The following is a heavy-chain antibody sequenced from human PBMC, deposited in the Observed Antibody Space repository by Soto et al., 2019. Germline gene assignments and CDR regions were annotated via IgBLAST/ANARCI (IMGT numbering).Heavy chain of an antibody. V-gene: IGHV4-4*02. Sequence: PSETLSLTCAVSGDSISSSNWWSWVRQPPGKGLEWIGEIYHSGSTNYNPSLKSRVTISVDKSKNQFSLKLSSVTAEDTAVYYCARVFYYGSGSSLPFDYWGQGTLVTVSS. CDR1: GDSISSSNW. CDR3: ARVFYYGSGSSLPFDY. D-gene: IGHD3-10*01. J-gene: IGHJ4*02. CDR2: IYHSGST.